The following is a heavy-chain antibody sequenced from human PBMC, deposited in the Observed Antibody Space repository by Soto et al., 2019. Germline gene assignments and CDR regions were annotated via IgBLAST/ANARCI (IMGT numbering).Heavy chain of an antibody. J-gene: IGHJ4*02. Sequence: SETLSLTCTVSGGSISGYYWSWLRQPPGKGLEYIGYVYYTGSTNYNPSLKSRVTISVDTSKNQFSLKLSSVTAADTAVYYCARHTSSSDYGDFDYWGQGTLVTVSS. V-gene: IGHV4-59*08. D-gene: IGHD3-22*01. CDR3: ARHTSSSDYGDFDY. CDR1: GGSISGYY. CDR2: VYYTGST.